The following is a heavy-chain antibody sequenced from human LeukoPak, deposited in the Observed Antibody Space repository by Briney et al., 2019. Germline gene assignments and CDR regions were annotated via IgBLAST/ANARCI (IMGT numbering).Heavy chain of an antibody. CDR2: ISSSSSYI. J-gene: IGHJ3*02. V-gene: IGHV3-21*04. D-gene: IGHD1-26*01. Sequence: PGGSLRLSCAASGFTFSSYSMNWVRQAPGKGLEWVSSISSSSSYIYYADPVKGRFTISRDNSKNTLYLQMNSLRVEDTAVYYCAKDGLATTGSFDIWGQGTMVTVSS. CDR1: GFTFSSYS. CDR3: AKDGLATTGSFDI.